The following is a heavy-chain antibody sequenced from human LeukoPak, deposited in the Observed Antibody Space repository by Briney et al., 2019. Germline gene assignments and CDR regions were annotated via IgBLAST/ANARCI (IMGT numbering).Heavy chain of an antibody. J-gene: IGHJ4*02. CDR3: AVRYTAY. CDR1: GFSFSTYW. CDR2: IRQTGSEK. D-gene: IGHD5-12*01. Sequence: GGSLRLSCAASGFSFSTYWMSWVRQAPGGGRGWGGNIRQTGSEKFYVASVKRRFHISRDNATKSLYLQMNGLRGEDTAVYSCAVRYTAYWGQGTLVTVSS. V-gene: IGHV3-7*01.